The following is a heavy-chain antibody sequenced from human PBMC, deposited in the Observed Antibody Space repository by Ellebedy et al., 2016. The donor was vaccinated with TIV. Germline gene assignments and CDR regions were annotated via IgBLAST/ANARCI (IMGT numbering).Heavy chain of an antibody. Sequence: MPSETLSLTCAVSDGSISSNNWWSWVRQPPGKGLEWIGNIYYSGSTYHSPSLKSRVTISVDTSKNQFSLKLSSVTAADTAVYYCARTFSPHCSSGVCYMAYYFDYWGQGTLVTVSS. V-gene: IGHV4-4*02. J-gene: IGHJ4*02. D-gene: IGHD2-8*01. CDR1: DGSISSNNW. CDR3: ARTFSPHCSSGVCYMAYYFDY. CDR2: IYYSGST.